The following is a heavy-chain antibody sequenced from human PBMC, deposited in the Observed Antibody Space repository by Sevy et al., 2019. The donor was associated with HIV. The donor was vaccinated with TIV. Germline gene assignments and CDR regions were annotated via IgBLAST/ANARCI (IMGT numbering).Heavy chain of an antibody. V-gene: IGHV4-38-2*01. CDR2: VYHSGST. Sequence: SETLSLTCPVSVYSITSGYLWGWIRQPPGKGLEWIGSVYHSGSTYYNPSLNSRVIISVDTSRNQFSLKLNSVTAADTAVYYCARHSHGSGTYYVPFDSWGQGTLVTVSS. CDR1: VYSITSGYL. J-gene: IGHJ4*02. D-gene: IGHD3-10*01. CDR3: ARHSHGSGTYYVPFDS.